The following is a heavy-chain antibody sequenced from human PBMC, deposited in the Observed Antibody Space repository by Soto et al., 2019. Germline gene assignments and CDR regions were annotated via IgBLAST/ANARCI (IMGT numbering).Heavy chain of an antibody. D-gene: IGHD2-21*02. J-gene: IGHJ4*02. CDR1: GYPFTDYF. CDR2: ISLYHHST. CDR3: ARELYSCGGDCPYYMDY. V-gene: IGHV1-46*01. Sequence: ASVKVSCKTSGYPFTDYFIHWVRQAPGQGLEWMGIISLYHHSTSYAQKFQGRLTVTADTSTTTVYMELSSLTSEDSAVYWCARELYSCGGDCPYYMDYWGQGTLVTVSS.